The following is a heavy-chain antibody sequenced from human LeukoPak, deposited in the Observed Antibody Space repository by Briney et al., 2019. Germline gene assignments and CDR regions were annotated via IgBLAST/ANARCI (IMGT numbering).Heavy chain of an antibody. CDR1: GGSISSGDYY. V-gene: IGHV4-30-4*01. Sequence: SETLSPTCTVSGGSISSGDYYWSWIRQPPGKGLEWIGYIYYSGSTYYNPSLKSQVTISVDTSKNQFSLKLSSVTAADTAVYYCARSDSGYELDYWGQGTLVTVSS. D-gene: IGHD5-12*01. CDR2: IYYSGST. CDR3: ARSDSGYELDY. J-gene: IGHJ4*02.